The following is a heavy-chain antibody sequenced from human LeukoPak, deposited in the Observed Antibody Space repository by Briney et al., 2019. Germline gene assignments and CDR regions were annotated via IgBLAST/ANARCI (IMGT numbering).Heavy chain of an antibody. J-gene: IGHJ4*02. D-gene: IGHD3-22*01. CDR3: ARDGDYYDSSGSLDY. CDR2: IYSGGST. Sequence: GGSLRLSCAASGFTVSSNYMSWVRQAPGKGLGWVSVIYSGGSTYYADSVKGRFTISRDNSKNTLYLQMNSLRAEDTAVYYCARDGDYYDSSGSLDYWGQGTLVTVSS. CDR1: GFTVSSNY. V-gene: IGHV3-66*01.